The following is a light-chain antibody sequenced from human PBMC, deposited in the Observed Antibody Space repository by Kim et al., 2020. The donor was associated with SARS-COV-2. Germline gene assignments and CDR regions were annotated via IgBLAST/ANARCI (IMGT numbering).Light chain of an antibody. CDR2: GAS. V-gene: IGKV1-12*01. Sequence: ASVGYTFTITCRASQSIVPWLGWYQQKVGKAPKLLISGASDLEIGVPSRFSGRGSGTDFTLTITSLQPEDFATYYCQQGTTFPWTFGPGTKVYIK. CDR1: QSIVPW. J-gene: IGKJ1*01. CDR3: QQGTTFPWT.